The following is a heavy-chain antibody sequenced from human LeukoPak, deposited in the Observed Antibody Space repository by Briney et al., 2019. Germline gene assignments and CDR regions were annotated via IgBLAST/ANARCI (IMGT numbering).Heavy chain of an antibody. CDR2: VNDSGGT. Sequence: SETLSLTCAVYIDSFTNYYWNWIRQTPGKGLEWIGEVNDSGGTNINPSLRSRVILSVDTSKNQFSLKLISVTAADTAVYYCARPGDYYYMDVWGKGTTVTVSS. V-gene: IGHV4-34*01. J-gene: IGHJ6*03. CDR1: IDSFTNYY. CDR3: ARPGDYYYMDV.